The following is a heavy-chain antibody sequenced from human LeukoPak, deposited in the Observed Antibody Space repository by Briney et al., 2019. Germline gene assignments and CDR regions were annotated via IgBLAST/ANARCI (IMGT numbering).Heavy chain of an antibody. J-gene: IGHJ3*02. V-gene: IGHV4-59*01. CDR1: GGSISSYY. CDR2: IYDSGST. D-gene: IGHD5-24*01. CDR3: ARDRLDGPPDAFDI. Sequence: PSETLPLTCTVSGGSISSYYWSWIRQPPGKGLEWIGYIYDSGSTIYNPSLKSRVTISVDTSKNQFSLNLTSVTAADTAVYYCARDRLDGPPDAFDIWGQGTMVAVSS.